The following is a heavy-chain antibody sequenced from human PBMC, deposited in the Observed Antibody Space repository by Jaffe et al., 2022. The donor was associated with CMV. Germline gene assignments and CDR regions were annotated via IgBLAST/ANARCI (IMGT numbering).Heavy chain of an antibody. J-gene: IGHJ4*02. CDR1: GYTFTSYA. Sequence: QVQLVQSGAEVKKPGASVKVSCKASGYTFTSYAMHWVRQAPGQRLEWMGWINAGNGNTKYSQKFQGRVTITRDTSASTAYMELSSLRSEDTAVYYCARSDTAMASFDYWGQGTLVTVSS. CDR2: INAGNGNT. D-gene: IGHD5-18*01. V-gene: IGHV1-3*01. CDR3: ARSDTAMASFDY.